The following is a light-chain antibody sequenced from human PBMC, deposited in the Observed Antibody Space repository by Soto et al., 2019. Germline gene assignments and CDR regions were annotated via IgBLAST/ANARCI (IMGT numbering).Light chain of an antibody. CDR1: QSVSSSY. J-gene: IGKJ4*01. V-gene: IGKV3-20*01. CDR3: QQYGSSPQDT. Sequence: EIVLTQSPGTLSLSPGERATLSCRASQSVSSSYLAWYQQKPGQAPRLLIYGASSRATGIPDRFSGSGSGTDFTLTISRLEPEEFAVYYCQQYGSSPQDTFGGGTKVEIK. CDR2: GAS.